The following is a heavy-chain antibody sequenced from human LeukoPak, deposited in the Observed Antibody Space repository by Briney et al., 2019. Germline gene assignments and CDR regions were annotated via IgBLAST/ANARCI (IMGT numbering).Heavy chain of an antibody. Sequence: GGSLRLSCAASGFTFSSYAMHWVRQAPGKGLEWVAVISYDGSNKYYADSVKGRFTISRDNSKNTLYVQMNSLRAEDTAVYYCARPPMIVVFRAKYFQHGGKGTLFTVSS. D-gene: IGHD3-22*01. V-gene: IGHV3-30*04. J-gene: IGHJ1*01. CDR3: ARPPMIVVFRAKYFQH. CDR2: ISYDGSNK. CDR1: GFTFSSYA.